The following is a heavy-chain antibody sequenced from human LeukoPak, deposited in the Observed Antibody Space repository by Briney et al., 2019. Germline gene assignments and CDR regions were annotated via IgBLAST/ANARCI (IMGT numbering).Heavy chain of an antibody. J-gene: IGHJ3*02. D-gene: IGHD3-16*01. V-gene: IGHV3-66*01. CDR3: ARDRLPPLGAFDI. CDR2: IYSGGNT. Sequence: TGGSLRLSCAASGFTVSSNFMSWVRQAPGKGLEWVSVIYSGGNTYYADYVKGRFTISRDNSKNTLYLQMNSLRAEDTAVYHCARDRLPPLGAFDIWGQGTMVTVSS. CDR1: GFTVSSNF.